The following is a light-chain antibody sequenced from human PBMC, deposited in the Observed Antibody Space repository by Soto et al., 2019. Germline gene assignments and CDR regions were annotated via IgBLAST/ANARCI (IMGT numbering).Light chain of an antibody. CDR1: QSVRNY. Sequence: EIVLTQSPATLSLSPGETATLSCRASQSVRNYLAWYQQKAGQAPRLLIYDASNRATGIPGRFSGSGSGTDFTLTISSLEPEDFAVYYCQQRSNWPWTFGQGTKVEIK. CDR3: QQRSNWPWT. J-gene: IGKJ1*01. CDR2: DAS. V-gene: IGKV3-11*01.